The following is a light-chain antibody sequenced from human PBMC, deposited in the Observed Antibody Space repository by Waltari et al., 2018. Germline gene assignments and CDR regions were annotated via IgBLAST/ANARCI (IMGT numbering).Light chain of an antibody. V-gene: IGKV1-33*01. CDR2: DAS. CDR3: QHYNNLPYT. CDR1: KDIRKN. J-gene: IGKJ2*01. Sequence: IQMTQSPSSLSASRGDRVTITCRASKDIRKNLSWFQERPGKAPKLLIYDASNLEAGVPSRFSGTGSGTDFSLTISSLQPEDSATYYCQHYNNLPYTFSRGTKLQIK.